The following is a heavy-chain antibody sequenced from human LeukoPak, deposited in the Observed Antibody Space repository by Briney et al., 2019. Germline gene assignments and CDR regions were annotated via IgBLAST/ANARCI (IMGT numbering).Heavy chain of an antibody. CDR1: GGSISSGGYY. CDR2: IYYSGST. V-gene: IGHV4-31*03. CDR3: ARGRNSWPYDY. D-gene: IGHD2-2*01. Sequence: SETLSLACTVSGGSISSGGYYWSWIRQHPGKGLEWIGYIYYSGSTYYNPSLKSRVTISVDTSKNQFSLKLSSVTAADTAVYYCARGRNSWPYDYWGQGTLVTVSS. J-gene: IGHJ4*02.